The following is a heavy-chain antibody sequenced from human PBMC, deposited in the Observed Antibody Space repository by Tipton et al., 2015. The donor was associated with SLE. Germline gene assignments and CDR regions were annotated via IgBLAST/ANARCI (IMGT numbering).Heavy chain of an antibody. CDR3: AREVLSTVVYWYFDL. D-gene: IGHD4-23*01. Sequence: TLSLTCTVSGGSISSSSYYWGWIRQPPGKGLEWIGSVYYSGTTYYNPSLKSRVTISADPSNNQFSLKLTSGTAADTAVYYCAREVLSTVVYWYFDLWGRGTLVTVFS. J-gene: IGHJ2*01. CDR1: GGSISSSSYY. CDR2: VYYSGTT. V-gene: IGHV4-39*02.